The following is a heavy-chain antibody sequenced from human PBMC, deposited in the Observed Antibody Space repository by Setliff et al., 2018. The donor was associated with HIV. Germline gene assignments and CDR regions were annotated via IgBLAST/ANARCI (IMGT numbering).Heavy chain of an antibody. CDR2: TYPGDSTT. D-gene: IGHD7-27*01. CDR1: GYFFLSSW. V-gene: IGHV5-51*01. CDR3: IRRRRAPGAADLESY. Sequence: PGESLKISCQGSGYFFLSSWIGWVRQVPGKGLEWMGVTYPGDSTTRYSPSLEGQVTISADRSINTAFLQWSSLEASDTAMSYCIRRRRAPGAADLESYWGQGTLVTVSS. J-gene: IGHJ4*02.